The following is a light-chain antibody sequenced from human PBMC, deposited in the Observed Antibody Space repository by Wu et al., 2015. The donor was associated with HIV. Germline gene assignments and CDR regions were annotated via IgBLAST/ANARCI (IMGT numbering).Light chain of an antibody. J-gene: IGKJ5*01. CDR1: QNVDNY. CDR2: DAS. Sequence: EILMTQSPGTLSVFPGERATLSCRASQNVDNYLAWYQQKLGQAPRLLIYDASKRATGIPTRFTGSGSGTDFTLSITSLEPEDFAVYYCQQRRSWPLTFGQGTHLE. V-gene: IGKV3-11*01. CDR3: QQRRSWPLT.